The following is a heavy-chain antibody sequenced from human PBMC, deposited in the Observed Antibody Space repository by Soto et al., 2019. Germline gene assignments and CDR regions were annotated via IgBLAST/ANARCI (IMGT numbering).Heavy chain of an antibody. J-gene: IGHJ6*02. CDR2: IIPIFGTA. V-gene: IGHV1-69*13. Sequence: AASLKVSCKASGGTFSSYAIGWVRHAPGQGLEWMGGIIPIFGTANYAQKFQGRVTITADESTSKAYMELSSTRSEDTAVYACDRGGRQNGYDWSYYPCGMDVWGQGNTVTVSS. D-gene: IGHD5-12*01. CDR3: DRGGRQNGYDWSYYPCGMDV. CDR1: GGTFSSYA.